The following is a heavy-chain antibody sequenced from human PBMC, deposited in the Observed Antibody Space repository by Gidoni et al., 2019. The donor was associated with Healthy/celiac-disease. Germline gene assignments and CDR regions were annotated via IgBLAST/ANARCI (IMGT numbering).Heavy chain of an antibody. CDR2: IYYSGST. J-gene: IGHJ4*02. CDR3: ARVAWGAYSSSWYYFDY. V-gene: IGHV4-59*01. CDR1: GGSISSYY. Sequence: QVQLQESGPGLVKPSETLSLTCTVSGGSISSYYWSWIRQPPGKGLEWIGYIYYSGSTNYNPSLKSRVTISVDTSKNQFSLKLSSVTAADTAVYYCARVAWGAYSSSWYYFDYWGQGTLVTVSS. D-gene: IGHD6-13*01.